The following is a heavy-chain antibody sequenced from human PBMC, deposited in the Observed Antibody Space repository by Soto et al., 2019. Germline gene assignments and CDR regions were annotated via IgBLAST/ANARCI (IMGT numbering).Heavy chain of an antibody. D-gene: IGHD4-17*01. V-gene: IGHV3-21*01. Sequence: GGSLRLSCAASGFSFNTYAMNWVRQAPGRGLEWVSAISSSSGYIYYADSVKGRFTISRDNAKSSLYLQMNSLRAEDTAVYYCARDYGDSPAFFDYWGQGTLVTVSS. CDR1: GFSFNTYA. CDR3: ARDYGDSPAFFDY. CDR2: ISSSSGYI. J-gene: IGHJ4*02.